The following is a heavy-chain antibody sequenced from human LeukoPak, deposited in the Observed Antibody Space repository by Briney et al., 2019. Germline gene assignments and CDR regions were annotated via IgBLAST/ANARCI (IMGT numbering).Heavy chain of an antibody. CDR2: ISAYNGNT. Sequence: ASVKVSCKASGYTFTSYGISWARQAPGQGLEWMGWISAYNGNTNYAQKLQGRVTMTTDTSTSTAYMELRSLRSDDTAVYYCARDGITIFGVVTYDYWGQGTLVTVSS. V-gene: IGHV1-18*01. J-gene: IGHJ4*02. CDR1: GYTFTSYG. D-gene: IGHD3-3*01. CDR3: ARDGITIFGVVTYDY.